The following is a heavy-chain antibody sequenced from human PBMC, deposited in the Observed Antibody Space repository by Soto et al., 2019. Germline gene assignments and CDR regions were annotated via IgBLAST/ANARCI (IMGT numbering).Heavy chain of an antibody. V-gene: IGHV2-5*02. D-gene: IGHD6-13*01. J-gene: IGHJ4*02. CDR1: GFSLSTSGVG. CDR3: ALSNSSWDDFDY. Sequence: QITLKESGPTLVKPTQTLTLTCTFSGFSLSTSGVGVGWIRQPPGKALEWLALIYWDDDKRYSPSLKSRLTITKDTSKNQVVLTKTNMDPVDTATYYCALSNSSWDDFDYWGQGTLVTVSS. CDR2: IYWDDDK.